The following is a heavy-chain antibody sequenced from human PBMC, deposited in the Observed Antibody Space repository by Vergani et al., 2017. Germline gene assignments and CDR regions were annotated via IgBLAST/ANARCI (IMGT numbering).Heavy chain of an antibody. D-gene: IGHD2-8*01. CDR1: GFIFDDYA. CDR2: ISWNSKSE. J-gene: IGHJ4*02. CDR3: AKDHGGYCTNGNCLFDY. V-gene: IGHV3-9*01. Sequence: EVHLVESGGDLVEPGRSLRLSCAASGFIFDDYAMHWVRQVPGKGLEWVSGISWNSKSEAYADSVKGRFAISRDNAKNSLYLQMNSLRPEDTAQYYCAKDHGGYCTNGNCLFDYWGQGTLVTVSS.